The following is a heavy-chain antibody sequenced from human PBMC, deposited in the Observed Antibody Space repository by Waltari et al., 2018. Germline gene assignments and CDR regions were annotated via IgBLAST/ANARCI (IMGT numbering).Heavy chain of an antibody. V-gene: IGHV4-38-2*01. Sequence: QVQLQESGPGLVKPSETLSLTCAVSGYSISSGYYWGWIRQPPGKGLDWIGSIYHSGSTYYNPSLKSRVTISVDTSKNQFSLKLSSVTAADTAVYYCARGRSGPFDYWGQGTLVTVSS. J-gene: IGHJ4*02. CDR2: IYHSGST. CDR3: ARGRSGPFDY. D-gene: IGHD3-3*01. CDR1: GYSISSGYY.